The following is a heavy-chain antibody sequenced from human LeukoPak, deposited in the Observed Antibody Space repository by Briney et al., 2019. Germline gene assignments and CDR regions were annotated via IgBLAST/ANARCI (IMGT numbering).Heavy chain of an antibody. Sequence: PGGSLRLSCAASGFTFSSYAMSWVRQAPGKGLEWVSAISGSGGSTYYADTVKGRFTISRDNSKNTLYLQMNSLRAEDTAVYYCAKDRLLCFGEPRLAFDYWGQGTLVTVSS. CDR2: ISGSGGST. V-gene: IGHV3-23*01. J-gene: IGHJ4*02. D-gene: IGHD3-10*01. CDR1: GFTFSSYA. CDR3: AKDRLLCFGEPRLAFDY.